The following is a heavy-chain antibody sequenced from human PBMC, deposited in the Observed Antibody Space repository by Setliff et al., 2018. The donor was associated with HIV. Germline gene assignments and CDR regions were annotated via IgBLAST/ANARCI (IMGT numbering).Heavy chain of an antibody. D-gene: IGHD1-1*01. Sequence: SVKVSCKTSGGTFRSQAISWVRQAPGQGLEWMGGLISMFKIPQIAQKFQGRVTITADGSTSTAYMEISSLNSDDTAVYSCARVGGIELWNQAYFDYWGQGTLVTVSS. V-gene: IGHV1-69*13. CDR1: GGTFRSQA. J-gene: IGHJ4*02. CDR2: LISMFKIP. CDR3: ARVGGIELWNQAYFDY.